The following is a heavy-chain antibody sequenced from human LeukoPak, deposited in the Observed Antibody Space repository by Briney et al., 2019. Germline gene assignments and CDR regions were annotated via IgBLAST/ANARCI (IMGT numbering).Heavy chain of an antibody. J-gene: IGHJ2*01. Sequence: TPSETLSLTCTVSGGSISSYYWSWIRQPPGKGLEWIEYIYYSGSNNYNPSLKSRVTISVDTSKNQFSLKLSSVTAADTAVYYCARDKVNWYFDLWGRGTLVTVSS. CDR1: GGSISSYY. V-gene: IGHV4-59*01. CDR3: ARDKVNWYFDL. CDR2: IYYSGSN.